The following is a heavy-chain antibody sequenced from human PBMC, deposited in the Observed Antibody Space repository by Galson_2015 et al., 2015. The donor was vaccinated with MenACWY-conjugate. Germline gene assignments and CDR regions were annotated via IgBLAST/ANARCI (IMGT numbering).Heavy chain of an antibody. V-gene: IGHV5-51*01. CDR2: IYPGDSDT. J-gene: IGHJ3*02. D-gene: IGHD3-10*01. CDR1: GYSFPSYW. CDR3: ARLVTSGSGSNKIDAFDI. Sequence: QSGAEVKKPGESLKISCKGSGYSFPSYWIGWVRQMPGKGLEWMGIIYPGDSDTRYSPSFQGQVTISADKSISTAYLQWSSLKASDTAMFYCARLVTSGSGSNKIDAFDIWGQGTMVTVSS.